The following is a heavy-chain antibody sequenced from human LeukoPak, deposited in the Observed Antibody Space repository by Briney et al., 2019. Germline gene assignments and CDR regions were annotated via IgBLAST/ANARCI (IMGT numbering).Heavy chain of an antibody. CDR3: AEGSNYGDSSF. Sequence: HSGGSLRLSCAACGFSLSSFWRRWVGQVPGKGREGVANIKPDGSEKYYVDSVKGRFMVSRDNAKNSLYLQMNSLRAEDTAMYYCAEGSNYGDSSFWGQGTLVTVSS. V-gene: IGHV3-7*01. J-gene: IGHJ4*02. CDR2: IKPDGSEK. D-gene: IGHD4-17*01. CDR1: GFSLSSFW.